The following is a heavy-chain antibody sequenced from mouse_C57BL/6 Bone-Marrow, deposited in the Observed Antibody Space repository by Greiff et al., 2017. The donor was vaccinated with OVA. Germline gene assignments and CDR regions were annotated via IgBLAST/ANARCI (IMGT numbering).Heavy chain of an antibody. Sequence: VQLQQSGAELMKPGASVKLSCKATGYTFTGYWIEWVKQRPGHGLEWIGEILPGSGSTNYNEKFKGKATFTADTSSNTAYMQLSSLTTEDSAIYYCARARRFQYYGSSYAWFAYWGQGTLVTVSA. V-gene: IGHV1-9*01. J-gene: IGHJ3*01. CDR2: ILPGSGST. D-gene: IGHD1-1*01. CDR3: ARARRFQYYGSSYAWFAY. CDR1: GYTFTGYW.